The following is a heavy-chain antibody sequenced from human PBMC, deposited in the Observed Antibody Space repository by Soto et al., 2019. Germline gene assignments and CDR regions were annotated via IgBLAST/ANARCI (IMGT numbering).Heavy chain of an antibody. V-gene: IGHV3-30-3*01. Sequence: PGGSLRLSCAAPGFTFSIYALHWVRQAPGKGLEWVAVMSPNGNNQYYADSVKGRFTISRDTSKSTLYLQMTSLRPDDTAVYYCATGANFYYETSRYWGQGTLVTVSS. J-gene: IGHJ4*02. CDR1: GFTFSIYA. CDR2: MSPNGNNQ. CDR3: ATGANFYYETSRY. D-gene: IGHD3-22*01.